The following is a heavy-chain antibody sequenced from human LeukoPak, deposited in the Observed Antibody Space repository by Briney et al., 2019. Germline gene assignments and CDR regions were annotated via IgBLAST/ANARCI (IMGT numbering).Heavy chain of an antibody. CDR1: GFTFTNAW. Sequence: GGSLRLSCVDSGFTFTNAWMSWVRQAPGKGLEWIGRIKSKTDGEATNYAEPVRGRFTISRDDSKSAVYLQMNSLKIEDTAVYYCTTDLGTYYHGSQRLIPIDYWGQGTLVTVSS. CDR2: IKSKTDGEAT. CDR3: TTDLGTYYHGSQRLIPIDY. V-gene: IGHV3-15*01. D-gene: IGHD3-10*01. J-gene: IGHJ4*02.